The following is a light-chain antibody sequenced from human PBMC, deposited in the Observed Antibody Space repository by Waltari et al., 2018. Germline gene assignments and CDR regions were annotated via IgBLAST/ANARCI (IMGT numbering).Light chain of an antibody. CDR1: SGHSSYA. Sequence: QLVLTQSPSDSASLGASVKFTCTLSSGHSSYAIAWHQQQPEKGPRYLMKLNSDGSHSKGDGCPDRFSGAIAGAERYLTISSLQSEDEADYYCQTWGTGVFGGGTKLTVL. CDR3: QTWGTGV. V-gene: IGLV4-69*01. J-gene: IGLJ2*01. CDR2: LNSDGSH.